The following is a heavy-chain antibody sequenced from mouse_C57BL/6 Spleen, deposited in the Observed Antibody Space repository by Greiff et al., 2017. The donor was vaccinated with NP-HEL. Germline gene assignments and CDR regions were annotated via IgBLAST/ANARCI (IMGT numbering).Heavy chain of an antibody. Sequence: EVQLQQSGAELVRPGASVKLSCTASGFNIKDDYMHWVKQRPEQGLEWIGWIDPENGDTEYASKFQGKATITADTSSNTAYLQLSSLTSEDTAVYYCTTIYYGNGYFDVWGKGTTVTVSS. CDR3: TTIYYGNGYFDV. D-gene: IGHD2-1*01. CDR1: GFNIKDDY. V-gene: IGHV14-4*01. CDR2: IDPENGDT. J-gene: IGHJ1*03.